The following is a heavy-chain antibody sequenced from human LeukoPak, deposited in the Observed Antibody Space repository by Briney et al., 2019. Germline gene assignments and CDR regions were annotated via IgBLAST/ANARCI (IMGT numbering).Heavy chain of an antibody. Sequence: GGSLRLSCAASGFTFSSYWMSWVRQAPGKGLEWVANIRPDGSEIYYGDSVKGRFTISRDNAKNSLYLQMNSLRAEDTAVYYCARYCSGGSCWDYWGQGTLVTVSS. CDR2: IRPDGSEI. CDR1: GFTFSSYW. CDR3: ARYCSGGSCWDY. J-gene: IGHJ4*02. D-gene: IGHD2-15*01. V-gene: IGHV3-7*01.